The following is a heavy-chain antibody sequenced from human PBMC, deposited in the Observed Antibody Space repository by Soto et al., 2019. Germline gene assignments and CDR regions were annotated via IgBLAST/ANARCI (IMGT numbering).Heavy chain of an antibody. CDR3: AKDWGSSGWYNWFDT. CDR2: ISHDGGAT. Sequence: QVQLVESGGGVVQSGRSLRLSCAASGFTFSTSGMHWIRQAPGKGLEWVAMISHDGGATYYVDSVKGRFTISRDTDKNTLHLQMDSLSPEDTATYYCAKDWGSSGWYNWFDTWGQGTLVTVSS. CDR1: GFTFSTSG. D-gene: IGHD6-13*01. V-gene: IGHV3-30*18. J-gene: IGHJ5*02.